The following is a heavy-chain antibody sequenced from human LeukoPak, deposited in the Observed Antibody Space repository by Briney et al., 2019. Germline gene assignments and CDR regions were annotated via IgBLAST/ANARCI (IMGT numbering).Heavy chain of an antibody. J-gene: IGHJ4*02. D-gene: IGHD3-9*01. V-gene: IGHV3-23*01. CDR2: ISGSGGST. Sequence: GGSLRLSCAASGFTFSSYAMSWVRQAPGKGLEWVSAISGSGGSTCYADSVKGRFTISRDNSKNTLYLQMNSLRAEDTAVYYCAKDPADYYDILTGYCGDYWGQGTLVTVSS. CDR1: GFTFSSYA. CDR3: AKDPADYYDILTGYCGDY.